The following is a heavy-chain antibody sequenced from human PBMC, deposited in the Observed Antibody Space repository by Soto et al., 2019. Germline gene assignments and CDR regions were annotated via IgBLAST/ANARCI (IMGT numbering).Heavy chain of an antibody. CDR3: ARGPVIVYSGSPEAAFDI. J-gene: IGHJ3*02. V-gene: IGHV3-48*03. Sequence: FLRLSCAASGFTFSSYEMNWVRQAPGKGLEWVSYISSSGGTIYHAESVKGRFTISRDNAKNSLYLQMNSLRAEDTAVYYCARGPVIVYSGSPEAAFDIWGQGTMVTVSS. CDR2: ISSSGGTI. D-gene: IGHD1-26*01. CDR1: GFTFSSYE.